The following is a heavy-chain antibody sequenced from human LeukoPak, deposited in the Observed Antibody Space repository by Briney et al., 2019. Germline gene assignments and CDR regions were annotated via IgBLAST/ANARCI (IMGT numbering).Heavy chain of an antibody. D-gene: IGHD3-10*01. Sequence: PSETLSLTCAVYGGSFSGYYWSWIRQPPGEGLEWIGEINHSGSTNYNPSLKSRVTISVDTSKNQFSLKLSSVTAADTAVYYCARRFRYYGSGSYNRGYYYYYMDVWGKGTTVTISS. J-gene: IGHJ6*03. CDR3: ARRFRYYGSGSYNRGYYYYYMDV. V-gene: IGHV4-34*01. CDR2: INHSGST. CDR1: GGSFSGYY.